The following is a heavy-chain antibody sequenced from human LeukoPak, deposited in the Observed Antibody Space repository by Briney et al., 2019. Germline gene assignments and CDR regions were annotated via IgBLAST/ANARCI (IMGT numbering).Heavy chain of an antibody. CDR2: INPNSGGT. V-gene: IGHV1-2*02. J-gene: IGHJ4*02. D-gene: IGHD3-22*01. Sequence: ASVKVSCKASGGTFSSYAISWVRQAPGQGLEWMGWINPNSGGTNYAQKFQGRVTMTRDTSISTAYMELSRLRSDDTAVYYCARDNYYDSSGYYLPFDYWGQGTLVTVSS. CDR1: GGTFSSYA. CDR3: ARDNYYDSSGYYLPFDY.